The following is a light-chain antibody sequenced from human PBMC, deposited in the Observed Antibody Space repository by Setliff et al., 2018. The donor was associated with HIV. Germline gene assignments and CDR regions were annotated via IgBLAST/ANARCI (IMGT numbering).Light chain of an antibody. CDR1: SSDVGAYTY. CDR2: EVS. CDR3: KSYAASSTPYV. J-gene: IGLJ1*01. V-gene: IGLV2-14*01. Sequence: QSALTQPASVSGSPGQSIIISCTGTSSDVGAYTYVSWYQHHAGEVPKLILYEVSHRPSGVSNRFSGSKSGNTASLTISGLQPEDEADYYCKSYAASSTPYVFGTGTKVTVL.